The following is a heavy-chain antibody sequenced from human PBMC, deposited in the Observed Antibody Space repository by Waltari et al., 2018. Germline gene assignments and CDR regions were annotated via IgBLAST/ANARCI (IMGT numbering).Heavy chain of an antibody. CDR2: IYHSGST. CDR1: GYSISSGYY. Sequence: QVQLQESGPGLVTPSETLSLTCAVSGYSISSGYYWGWIRQPPGKGLAWIGSIYHSGSTYDNPSLKSRVTISVDTSKNQFFLKLSSVTAADTAVYYCARHSPPDSSSSLDFDYWGQGTLVTVSS. J-gene: IGHJ4*02. D-gene: IGHD6-6*01. V-gene: IGHV4-38-2*01. CDR3: ARHSPPDSSSSLDFDY.